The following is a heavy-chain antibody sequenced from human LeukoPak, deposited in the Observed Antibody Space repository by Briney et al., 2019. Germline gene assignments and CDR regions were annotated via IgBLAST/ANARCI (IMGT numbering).Heavy chain of an antibody. CDR1: GFTFSSYE. Sequence: GGSLRLSCAASGFTFSSYEMNWVRQAPGKGLEWVSYISSSGSTIYYADSVKGRFTTSRDNAKNSLYLQMNSLRAEDTAVYYCARKMRILTGRDYWGQGTLVTVSS. CDR2: ISSSGSTI. V-gene: IGHV3-48*03. CDR3: ARKMRILTGRDY. D-gene: IGHD3-9*01. J-gene: IGHJ4*02.